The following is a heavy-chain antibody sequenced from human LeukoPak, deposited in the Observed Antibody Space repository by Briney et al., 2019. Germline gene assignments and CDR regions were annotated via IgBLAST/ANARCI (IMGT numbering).Heavy chain of an antibody. V-gene: IGHV1-24*01. D-gene: IGHD2-2*01. Sequence: ASVKVSCKVSGYTLTELSMHWVRQAPGKGLEWMGGFDPEDGETIYAQKFQGRVTMTEDTSTDTAYMELSSLRSEDTAVYYSATGTLTIVHQLLGDAFDIWGQGTMVTVSS. CDR2: FDPEDGET. J-gene: IGHJ3*02. CDR1: GYTLTELS. CDR3: ATGTLTIVHQLLGDAFDI.